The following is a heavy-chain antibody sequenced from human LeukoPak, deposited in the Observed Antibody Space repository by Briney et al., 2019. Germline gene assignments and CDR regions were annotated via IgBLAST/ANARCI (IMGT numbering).Heavy chain of an antibody. V-gene: IGHV4-38-2*02. CDR1: GYSIRSGYY. Sequence: SETLSLTCTVSGYSIRSGYYWGWIRQPPGKGLELIGNIDHSGSTYYNPSLKSRVTISVDTSKNQFSLKLSSVTAADTAVYYCASSQGQRDYFDYWGQGTLVTVSS. CDR2: IDHSGST. CDR3: ASSQGQRDYFDY. J-gene: IGHJ4*02.